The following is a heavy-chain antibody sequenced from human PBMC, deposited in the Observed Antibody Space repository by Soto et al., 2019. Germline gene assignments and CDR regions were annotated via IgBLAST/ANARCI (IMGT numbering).Heavy chain of an antibody. CDR2: TYYRSKWYN. CDR1: GDSVSSNSAA. J-gene: IGHJ4*02. CDR3: AKEGIAAAGTGGYYFDY. V-gene: IGHV6-1*01. D-gene: IGHD6-13*01. Sequence: PSQTLSLTCAISGDSVSSNSAAWNWIRQSPSRGLEWLGRTYYRSKWYNDYAVPVKSRITINPDTSKNQFSLQLNSVTPEDTAVYYCAKEGIAAAGTGGYYFDYWGQGTLVTVSS.